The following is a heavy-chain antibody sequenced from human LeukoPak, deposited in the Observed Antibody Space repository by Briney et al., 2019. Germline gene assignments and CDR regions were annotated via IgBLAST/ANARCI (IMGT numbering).Heavy chain of an antibody. CDR1: GYTFTGYY. CDR2: INPNSGGT. D-gene: IGHD3-10*01. CDR3: ARVNGGRFGELFGSPSPWDYGGFDP. J-gene: IGHJ6*04. V-gene: IGHV1-2*02. Sequence: ASVKVSCKASGYTFTGYYMHWVRQAPGQGLEWMGWINPNSGGTNYAQKFQGRVTMTRDTSISTAYMELSRLRSDDTAVYYCARVNGGRFGELFGSPSPWDYGGFDPWGKGTTVTVSS.